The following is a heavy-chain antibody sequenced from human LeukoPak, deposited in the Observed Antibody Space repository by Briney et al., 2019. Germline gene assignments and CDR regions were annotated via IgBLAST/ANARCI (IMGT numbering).Heavy chain of an antibody. V-gene: IGHV4-34*01. CDR2: INHSGST. CDR1: GGSFSGYY. J-gene: IGHJ4*02. Sequence: PSETLSLTCAVYGGSFSGYYWSWIRQPPGKGLEWIGEINHSGSTNYNPSLKSRVTISVDTSKNQFSLKLSSVTAADTAVYYCARVKIVGATEYYFDYWGQGALVTVSS. CDR3: ARVKIVGATEYYFDY. D-gene: IGHD1-26*01.